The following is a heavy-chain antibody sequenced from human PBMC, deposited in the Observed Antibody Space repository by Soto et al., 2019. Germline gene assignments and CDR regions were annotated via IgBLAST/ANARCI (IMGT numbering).Heavy chain of an antibody. V-gene: IGHV4-61*01. CDR1: GGSVSSGSYY. Sequence: QVQLQESGPGLVKPSETLSLTCTVSGGSVSSGSYYWSWIRQPPGKGLEWIGYIYYSGSTNYNPSLKRRVTISVDTSTNQFSLKLSSVTAADTAVYYCATSPPYYYDSSGYSPPYFDYWGQGTLVTVSS. CDR3: ATSPPYYYDSSGYSPPYFDY. CDR2: IYYSGST. D-gene: IGHD3-22*01. J-gene: IGHJ4*02.